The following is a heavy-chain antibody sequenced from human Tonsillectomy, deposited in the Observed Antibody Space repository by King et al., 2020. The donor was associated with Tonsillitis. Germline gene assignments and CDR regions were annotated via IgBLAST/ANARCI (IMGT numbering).Heavy chain of an antibody. J-gene: IGHJ6*03. CDR3: ARVGEDYYYYMDV. CDR2: IWYDGSSK. D-gene: IGHD1-26*01. CDR1: GFTFSSFG. Sequence: HVQLVESGGGVVQPGRSLRLSCAASGFTFSSFGMHWVRQAPGKGLEWVAVIWYDGSSKYYADSVKGRFTISRDNSKNTLYLQMNSLRADDTAVYYCARVGEDYYYYMDVWGKGTTVTVSS. V-gene: IGHV3-33*08.